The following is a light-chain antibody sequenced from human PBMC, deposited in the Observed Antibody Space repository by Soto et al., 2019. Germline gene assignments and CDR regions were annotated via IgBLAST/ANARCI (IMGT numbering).Light chain of an antibody. CDR1: QSINKY. CDR3: HQSSRAPHT. Sequence: DIQMTQSPSSLSAAVGDRVTITCRPSQSINKYLHWYQQKPGKAPKLLIYTASSLESGVPSRFSGSGSGTDFTLTLSRLQPEDFASYFCHQSSRAPHTFGQGTKVDIK. V-gene: IGKV1-39*01. CDR2: TAS. J-gene: IGKJ2*01.